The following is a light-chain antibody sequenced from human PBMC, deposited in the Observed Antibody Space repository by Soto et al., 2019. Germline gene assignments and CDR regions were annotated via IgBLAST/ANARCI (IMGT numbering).Light chain of an antibody. J-gene: IGLJ1*01. CDR3: SSYTSSSTYV. Sequence: VLTQPASVSGSPGQSIAISCTGTSSDVGAYNYVSWYQQHPGKAPKLMIFDVTNRPSGVSDRFSGSKSGNTASLTISGLQAEDEADYYCSSYTSSSTYVFGTGTKVTVL. V-gene: IGLV2-14*03. CDR2: DVT. CDR1: SSDVGAYNY.